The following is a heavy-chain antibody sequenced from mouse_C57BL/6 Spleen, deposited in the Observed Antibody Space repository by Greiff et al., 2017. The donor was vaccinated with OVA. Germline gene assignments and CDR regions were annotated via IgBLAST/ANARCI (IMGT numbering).Heavy chain of an antibody. CDR1: GFTFSDYC. V-gene: IGHV5-16*01. Sequence: EVMLVESEGGLVQPGSSMKLSCTASGFTFSDYCMAWVRQVPEKGLEWVANINYDGSSTYYLDSLKSRFIISRDNAKNILYLQMSSLKSEDTATYYCARGYDGYYDYWGQGTTLTVSS. D-gene: IGHD2-3*01. CDR2: INYDGSST. CDR3: ARGYDGYYDY. J-gene: IGHJ2*01.